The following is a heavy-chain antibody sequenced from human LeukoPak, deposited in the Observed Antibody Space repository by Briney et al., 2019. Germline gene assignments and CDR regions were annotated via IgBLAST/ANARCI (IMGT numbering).Heavy chain of an antibody. Sequence: GGSLRLSCAASGFTFDDYAMHWVRQAPGKGLEWVSLITEDGRHTFYADSVKGRFTISRDNSKNSLYLQMNSLTTEDTALYYCAKDKGKPVYYDMDVWGKGATVTVSS. CDR3: AKDKGKPVYYDMDV. J-gene: IGHJ6*03. V-gene: IGHV3-43*02. CDR2: ITEDGRHT. CDR1: GFTFDDYA.